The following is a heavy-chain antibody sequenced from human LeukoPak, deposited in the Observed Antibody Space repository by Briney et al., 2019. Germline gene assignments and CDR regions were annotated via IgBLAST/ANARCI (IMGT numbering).Heavy chain of an antibody. V-gene: IGHV3-11*04. D-gene: IGHD2-2*01. CDR3: AKERAASCYGACWRFDP. CDR1: GLTFSDYY. J-gene: IGHJ5*02. CDR2: ISSSGAAI. Sequence: GGSLRLSCAASGLTFSDYYMSWTRQAPGKGLEWISYISSSGAAIYYADSVKGRFTITRDNTTNSLYLQMNSRRAEDTAVYYCAKERAASCYGACWRFDPWGQGTRVTVSS.